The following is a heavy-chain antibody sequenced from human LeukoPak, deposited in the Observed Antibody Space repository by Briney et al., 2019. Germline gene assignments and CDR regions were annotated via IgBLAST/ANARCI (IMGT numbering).Heavy chain of an antibody. CDR2: IHYSGST. D-gene: IGHD4-23*01. V-gene: IGHV4-61*05. J-gene: IGHJ4*02. CDR1: GGSISSSSYY. CDR3: ARHLWDYGGSGPVFDY. Sequence: PSETLSLTCTVSGGSISSSSYYWGWIRQPPGKGLEWIGYIHYSGSTNHNPSLKSRVTISVDTSKNQFSLKLSSVTAADTAVYYCARHLWDYGGSGPVFDYWGQGTLVTVSS.